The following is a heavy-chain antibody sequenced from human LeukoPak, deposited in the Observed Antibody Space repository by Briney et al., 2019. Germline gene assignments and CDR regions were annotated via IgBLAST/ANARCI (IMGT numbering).Heavy chain of an antibody. V-gene: IGHV1-8*01. CDR3: ARGTYDYVWGSYKWFDP. CDR1: GYTFTSYD. J-gene: IGHJ5*02. Sequence: ASVKVSCKASGYTFTSYDINWVRQSTGKGLEWMGWMNPNSGNTGYAQKFQGRVTMTRNTSISTAYMELSSLRSEDTAVYYCARGTYDYVWGSYKWFDPWGQGTLVTVSS. CDR2: MNPNSGNT. D-gene: IGHD3-16*01.